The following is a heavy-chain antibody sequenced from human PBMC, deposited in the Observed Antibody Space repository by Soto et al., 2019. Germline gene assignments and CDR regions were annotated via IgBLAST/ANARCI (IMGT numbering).Heavy chain of an antibody. D-gene: IGHD4-4*01. Sequence: EVQLVESGGGLIQPGGSLRLSCAASGFSVNSNYMTWVRQAPGKGLEWVSVIYSGGSTYYADSVKGRFTISRDNSKNTLDLQMNSLRAEDTAVYYCARVRRYSTNWRAPWGQGTLVIVSS. CDR1: GFSVNSNY. CDR3: ARVRRYSTNWRAP. J-gene: IGHJ5*02. CDR2: IYSGGST. V-gene: IGHV3-53*01.